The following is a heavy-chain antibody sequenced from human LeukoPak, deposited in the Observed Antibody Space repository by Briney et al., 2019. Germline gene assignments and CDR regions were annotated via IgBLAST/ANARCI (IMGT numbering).Heavy chain of an antibody. D-gene: IGHD1-26*01. Sequence: PGGSLRLSCAASGFTFSSYSMNWVRQAPGKGLEWVSYISSSSSTIYYADSVKGRFTISRDNAKNSLYLQMNSLRAEDTAVYYCARVFVGATVNYFDYWGQGTLVTVSS. CDR2: ISSSSSTI. V-gene: IGHV3-48*04. CDR1: GFTFSSYS. CDR3: ARVFVGATVNYFDY. J-gene: IGHJ4*02.